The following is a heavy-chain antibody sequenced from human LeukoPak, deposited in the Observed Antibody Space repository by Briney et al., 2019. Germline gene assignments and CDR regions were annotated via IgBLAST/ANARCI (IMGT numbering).Heavy chain of an antibody. J-gene: IGHJ6*03. CDR3: ARGTIMQSGYYYYYMDV. Sequence: LETLSLTCAVCGGSFSGYYWSWMRQPPGKGLEWIGEINHSGSTNYNPSLKSRVTISVDTSKNQFSLKLSSVTAADTAVYYCARGTIMQSGYYYYYMDVWGKGTTVTVSS. CDR1: GGSFSGYY. V-gene: IGHV4-34*01. CDR2: INHSGST. D-gene: IGHD3-16*01.